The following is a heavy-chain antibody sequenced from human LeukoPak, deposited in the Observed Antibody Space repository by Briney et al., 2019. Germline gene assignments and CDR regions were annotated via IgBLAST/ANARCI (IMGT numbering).Heavy chain of an antibody. CDR1: GFTFNTYW. V-gene: IGHV3-74*03. D-gene: IGHD2-2*03. CDR3: ARYSDWILFDY. CDR2: VNREGTTT. Sequence: GGSLRLSCAASGFTFNTYWMHWVRQAPGKGLVWVARVNREGTTTAYADSVKGRFIISRDNSKNTLYLQMNNLRAEDTAVYYCARYSDWILFDYWGQGTPVTVS. J-gene: IGHJ4*02.